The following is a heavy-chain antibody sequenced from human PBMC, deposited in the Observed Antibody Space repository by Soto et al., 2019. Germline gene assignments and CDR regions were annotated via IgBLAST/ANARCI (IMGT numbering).Heavy chain of an antibody. V-gene: IGHV4-39*01. CDR3: ARLSLEAYYYYYYMDV. Sequence: SETLSLTCTVSGGSISSSSYYSGWIRQPPGKGLEWIGSIYYSGSTYYNPSLKSRVTISVDTSKNQFSLKLSSVTAADTAVYYCARLSLEAYYYYYYMDVWGKGTTVTVSS. J-gene: IGHJ6*03. CDR1: GGSISSSSYY. CDR2: IYYSGST.